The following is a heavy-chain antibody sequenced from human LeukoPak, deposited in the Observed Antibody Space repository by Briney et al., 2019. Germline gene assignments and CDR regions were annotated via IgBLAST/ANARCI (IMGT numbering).Heavy chain of an antibody. J-gene: IGHJ6*04. Sequence: GGSLRLSCAASGFTFSSYGMHWVRQAPGKGLEWVAVIWYDGSNKYYADSVKGRFTISRDNSKNTLYLQMNCLRAEDTAVYYCARQAAAGTEGYYYYGMDVWGKGTTVTVSS. CDR3: ARQAAAGTEGYYYYGMDV. CDR1: GFTFSSYG. CDR2: IWYDGSNK. V-gene: IGHV3-33*01. D-gene: IGHD6-13*01.